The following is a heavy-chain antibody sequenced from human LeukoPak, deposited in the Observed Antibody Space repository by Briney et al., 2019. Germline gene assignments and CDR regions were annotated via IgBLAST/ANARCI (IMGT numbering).Heavy chain of an antibody. J-gene: IGHJ4*02. Sequence: PSETLSLTCTVSGGSISNYYWSWIRQPPGKGLEWIGYIYYSGSTNYNPSLKSRVTISIDTSKNQFSLKLTSVTAADTAVYYCARVGYCSTTRCLRPFDYWGQGTLVTVSS. CDR1: GGSISNYY. D-gene: IGHD2-2*01. CDR2: IYYSGST. V-gene: IGHV4-59*01. CDR3: ARVGYCSTTRCLRPFDY.